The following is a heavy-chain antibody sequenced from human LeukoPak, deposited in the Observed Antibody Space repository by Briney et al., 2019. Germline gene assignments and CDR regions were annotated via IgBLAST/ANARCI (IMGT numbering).Heavy chain of an antibody. CDR1: GFTFSSYS. CDR2: ISSSSSYI. Sequence: GGSLRLSCAASGFTFSSYSMNWVRQAPGKGLEWVSSISSSSSYIYYADSVKGRFTISRDNAKNSLCLQMNSLRAEDTAVYYCARDSIRLGGPGFNDAFDIWGQRTMVTVSS. V-gene: IGHV3-21*01. CDR3: ARDSIRLGGPGFNDAFDI. J-gene: IGHJ3*02. D-gene: IGHD2-15*01.